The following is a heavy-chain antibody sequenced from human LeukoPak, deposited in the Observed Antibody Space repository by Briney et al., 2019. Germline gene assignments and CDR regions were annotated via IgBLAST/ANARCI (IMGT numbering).Heavy chain of an antibody. J-gene: IGHJ4*02. Sequence: WASVKVTCKASGYTLTGYYMHWVRQAPGQGLEWMGWINPNSGGTNYAQKFQGRVTMTRDTSISTAYMELSRLRSDDTAVYYCARDLSEGPTCGYWGQGTLVTVSS. V-gene: IGHV1-2*02. CDR2: INPNSGGT. CDR1: GYTLTGYY. CDR3: ARDLSEGPTCGY. D-gene: IGHD2-21*01.